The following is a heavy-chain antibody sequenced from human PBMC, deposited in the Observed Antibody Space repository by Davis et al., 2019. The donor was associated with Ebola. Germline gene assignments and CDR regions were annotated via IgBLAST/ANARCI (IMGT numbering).Heavy chain of an antibody. CDR2: ISSNGGST. V-gene: IGHV3-64*04. CDR3: ARDPYNYGSGSYGFWFDP. Sequence: GGSLRLSCSASGFTFSSYAMHWVRQAPGKGLEYVSAISSNGGSTYYADSVKGRFTISRDNSKNTLYLQMNSLRAEDTAVYYCARDPYNYGSGSYGFWFDPWGQGTLVTVSS. CDR1: GFTFSSYA. D-gene: IGHD3-10*01. J-gene: IGHJ5*02.